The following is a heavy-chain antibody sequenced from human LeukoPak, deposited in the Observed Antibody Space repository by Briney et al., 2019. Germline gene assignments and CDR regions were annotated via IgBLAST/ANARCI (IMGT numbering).Heavy chain of an antibody. D-gene: IGHD2-2*01. Sequence: RASVKVSCKASGYTSTSYAMHWVRQAPGQRPEWMGWINAGNGNTKYSQKFQGRVTITRDTSASTAYMELSSLRPEDTAVYYCARVQSAYCSSSSCYGGYFDYWGQGTLVTVSS. CDR1: GYTSTSYA. J-gene: IGHJ4*02. CDR3: ARVQSAYCSSSSCYGGYFDY. V-gene: IGHV1-3*01. CDR2: INAGNGNT.